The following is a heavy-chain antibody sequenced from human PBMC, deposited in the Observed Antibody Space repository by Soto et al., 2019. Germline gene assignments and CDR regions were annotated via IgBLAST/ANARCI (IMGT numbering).Heavy chain of an antibody. Sequence: EVQLVESGGGLVQPGGSLRLSCAASAFTFSSYWMSWVRQAPGKGLEWVANIKQDGSEKYYVGSVKGRFSISRDNAKNSLYLQMNSLRAEDTAVDYCAREVFDNWAPFDDWGQGTLVTVSS. CDR3: AREVFDNWAPFDD. D-gene: IGHD1-20*01. J-gene: IGHJ4*02. CDR2: IKQDGSEK. CDR1: AFTFSSYW. V-gene: IGHV3-7*05.